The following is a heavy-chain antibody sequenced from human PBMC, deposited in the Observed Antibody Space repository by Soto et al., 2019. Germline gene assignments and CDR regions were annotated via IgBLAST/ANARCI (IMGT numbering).Heavy chain of an antibody. CDR1: GFTFSSYS. J-gene: IGHJ4*02. CDR2: ISSSISYI. V-gene: IGHV3-21*01. Sequence: EVQLVESGGGLVKPGGSLRLSCAASGFTFSSYSMNWARQAPGKGLEWVSSISSSISYIYYADSVKGRFTIARDNAKNSLYLQMNSLRAEDTAVYYCASDWSSGYYYFDYWGQGTLGTGSS. CDR3: ASDWSSGYYYFDY. D-gene: IGHD3-22*01.